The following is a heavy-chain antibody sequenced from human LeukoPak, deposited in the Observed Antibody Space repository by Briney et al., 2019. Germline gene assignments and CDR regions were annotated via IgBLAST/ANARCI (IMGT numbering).Heavy chain of an antibody. D-gene: IGHD3-9*01. V-gene: IGHV4-61*02. J-gene: IGHJ6*02. Sequence: SETLSLTCTVSGGSISSGSYYWSWIRQPAGKGLEWIGRIYTSGSTNYNPSLKSRVTISVDTSKNQFSLKLSSVTAADTAVYYCARDFPNELRYFVPGNYYYGMDVWGQGTTVTVSS. CDR3: ARDFPNELRYFVPGNYYYGMDV. CDR1: GGSISSGSYY. CDR2: IYTSGST.